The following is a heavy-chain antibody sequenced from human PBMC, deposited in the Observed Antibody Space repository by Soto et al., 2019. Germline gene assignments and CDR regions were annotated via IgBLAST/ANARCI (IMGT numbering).Heavy chain of an antibody. D-gene: IGHD6-13*01. CDR3: ASSAYSSSWYYYYGMDV. V-gene: IGHV1-69*06. CDR1: GGTFSSYA. J-gene: IGHJ6*02. CDR2: IIPIFGTA. Sequence: SVKVSCKASGGTFSSYAISWVRQAPGQGLEWMGGIIPIFGTANYAQKFQGRVTITADKSTSTAYMELSSLRSEDTAVYYCASSAYSSSWYYYYGMDVWGQGTTVNVSS.